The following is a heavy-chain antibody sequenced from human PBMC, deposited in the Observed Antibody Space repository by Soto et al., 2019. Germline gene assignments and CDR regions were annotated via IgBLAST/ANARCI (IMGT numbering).Heavy chain of an antibody. Sequence: HPGGSLRLSCAASGFTFSSYAMSWVRQAPGKGLEWVSAISGSGGSTYYADSVKGRFTISRDNSKNTLYLQMNSLRAEDTAVYYCAKNGGSHSSGWYDYFDYWGQGTLVTVSS. J-gene: IGHJ4*02. V-gene: IGHV3-23*01. CDR3: AKNGGSHSSGWYDYFDY. D-gene: IGHD6-19*01. CDR2: ISGSGGST. CDR1: GFTFSSYA.